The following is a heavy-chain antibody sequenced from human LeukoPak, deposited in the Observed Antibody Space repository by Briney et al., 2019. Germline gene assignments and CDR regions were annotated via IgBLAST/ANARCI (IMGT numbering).Heavy chain of an antibody. J-gene: IGHJ4*02. CDR1: GYTFTDYY. CDR3: ARGTGYDFWSGPICDY. D-gene: IGHD3-3*01. V-gene: IGHV1-2*02. Sequence: ASVKVSCKASGYTFTDYYMHWVRQAPGQGLEWMGWINPNSGGTNYAQKFQGRVTMTRDTSISTAYMELSRLRSDDTAVYYCARGTGYDFWSGPICDYWGQGTLVTVSS. CDR2: INPNSGGT.